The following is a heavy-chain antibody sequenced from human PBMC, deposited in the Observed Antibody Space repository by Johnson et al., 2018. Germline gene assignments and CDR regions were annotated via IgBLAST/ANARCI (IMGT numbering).Heavy chain of an antibody. Sequence: VQLVESGAEVKKPGASVKVSCKASGYTFTSYYMHWVRQAPGQGLEWMGIINPSGGSTSYAQKFQGRVTMTRDTSTSPVYMELSSLRSEDTAVYYRARVTQGGDYPMVDQHWGQGNLVTVSS. CDR1: GYTFTSYY. CDR3: ARVTQGGDYPMVDQH. J-gene: IGHJ1*01. D-gene: IGHD4-17*01. V-gene: IGHV1-46*01. CDR2: INPSGGST.